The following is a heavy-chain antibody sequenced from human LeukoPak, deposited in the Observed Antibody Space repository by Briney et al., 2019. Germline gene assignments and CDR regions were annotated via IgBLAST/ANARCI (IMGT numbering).Heavy chain of an antibody. CDR3: AMTTVTTFAY. Sequence: PSETLSLTCTVSGGSISSYYWSWIWQPPGKGLEWIGYIYYSGSTNCNPTLKSRVTISVDTSKNQFSLKLSSVTAADTAVYYCAMTTVTTFAYWGQGTLVTVSS. D-gene: IGHD4-17*01. CDR2: IYYSGST. CDR1: GGSISSYY. V-gene: IGHV4-59*01. J-gene: IGHJ4*02.